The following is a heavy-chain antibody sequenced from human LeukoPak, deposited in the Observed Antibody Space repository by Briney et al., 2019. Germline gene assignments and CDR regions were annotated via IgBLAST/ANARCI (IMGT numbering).Heavy chain of an antibody. Sequence: PGRSLRLSRAASGFTFSSYAMHWVRQAPGKGLEWVAVISYDGSNKYYADSVKGRFTISRDNSKNTLYLQMNSLRAEDTAVYYCARDKSPNSSSWYFWGQGTLVTVSS. CDR2: ISYDGSNK. CDR1: GFTFSSYA. CDR3: ARDKSPNSSSWYF. V-gene: IGHV3-30*04. J-gene: IGHJ4*02. D-gene: IGHD6-13*01.